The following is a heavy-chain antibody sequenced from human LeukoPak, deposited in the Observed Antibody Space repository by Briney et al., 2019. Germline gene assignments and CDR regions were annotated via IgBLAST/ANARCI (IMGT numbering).Heavy chain of an antibody. V-gene: IGHV1-69*05. CDR2: IIPIFGTA. D-gene: IGHD3-16*02. CDR1: GGTFSSYA. J-gene: IGHJ4*02. CDR3: ARVGLRLGELSSLPIYYFDY. Sequence: SVKVSCKASGGTFSSYAISWVRQAPGQGLEWMGGIIPIFGTANYAQKFQGRVTITTDESTSTAYMELSSLRSGDTAVYYCARVGLRLGELSSLPIYYFDYWGQGTLVTVSS.